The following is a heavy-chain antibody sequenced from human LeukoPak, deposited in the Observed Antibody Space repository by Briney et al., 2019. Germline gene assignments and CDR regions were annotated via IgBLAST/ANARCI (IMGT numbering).Heavy chain of an antibody. V-gene: IGHV3-48*01. CDR2: ISSSGDTI. CDR3: VREFAS. J-gene: IGHJ5*01. CDR1: GFTFSSYA. Sequence: GGSLRLSCAASGFTFSSYAMSWVRQAPGKGLEWISYISSSGDTIYYADSVKGRFTISRDNAQNSLYLQMNSLRGEDTAVYYCVREFASWGQGTLVTVSS.